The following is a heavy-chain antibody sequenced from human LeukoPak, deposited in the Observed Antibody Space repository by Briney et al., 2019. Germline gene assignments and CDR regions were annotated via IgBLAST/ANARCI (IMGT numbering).Heavy chain of an antibody. V-gene: IGHV1-46*01. CDR1: GYTFTGYY. J-gene: IGHJ4*02. Sequence: GASVKVSCKASGYTFTGYYMHWVRQAPGQGLEWMGVINPSGGSTSYAQKFQGRVTMTRDTFTRTVYMEVNSLRSEDTAVYYCARQGTYSSAIGMGYWGQGTLVTVSS. CDR2: INPSGGST. D-gene: IGHD6-19*01. CDR3: ARQGTYSSAIGMGY.